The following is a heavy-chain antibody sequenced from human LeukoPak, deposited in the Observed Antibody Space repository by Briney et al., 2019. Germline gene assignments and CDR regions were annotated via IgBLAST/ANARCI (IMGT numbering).Heavy chain of an antibody. CDR1: GYTFTSYY. D-gene: IGHD6-19*01. Sequence: AASVKVSCKASGYTFTSYYMHWVRQAPGQGLEWMGIINPSGGSTSYAQKFQGRVTMTRDTSTSTVYMELSSLRSEDTAVYYCARSIAVAGYYYYYGMDVWGQGTTVTVSS. CDR3: ARSIAVAGYYYYYGMDV. CDR2: INPSGGST. J-gene: IGHJ6*02. V-gene: IGHV1-46*01.